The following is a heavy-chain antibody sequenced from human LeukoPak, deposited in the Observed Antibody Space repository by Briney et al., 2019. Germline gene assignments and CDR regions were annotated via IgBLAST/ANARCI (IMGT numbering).Heavy chain of an antibody. CDR1: GFTFSTYS. CDR3: ARDSINFGDYFWYFDL. V-gene: IGHV3-48*01. J-gene: IGHJ2*01. D-gene: IGHD4-17*01. Sequence: LPGGSLRLSCVASGFTFSTYSMNWVRQTPGKGLEWLSYISSSSTTIFYADSVKGRFTVSRDNDKSSLYLQMNSLSAEDTAFYYCARDSINFGDYFWYFDLWGRGTLVTVSS. CDR2: ISSSSTTI.